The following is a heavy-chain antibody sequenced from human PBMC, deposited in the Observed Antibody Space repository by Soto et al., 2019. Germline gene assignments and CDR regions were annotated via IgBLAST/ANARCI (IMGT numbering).Heavy chain of an antibody. J-gene: IGHJ4*02. Sequence: PSVKVSCKVSGYTLTELSMHWVRQAPGKGLEWMGGFDPEDGETIYAQKFQGRVTMTEDTSTDTAYMELSSLRSEDTAVYYCATLRRGYSYGTETDYWGQGTLVTVSS. V-gene: IGHV1-24*01. CDR3: ATLRRGYSYGTETDY. CDR1: GYTLTELS. CDR2: FDPEDGET. D-gene: IGHD5-18*01.